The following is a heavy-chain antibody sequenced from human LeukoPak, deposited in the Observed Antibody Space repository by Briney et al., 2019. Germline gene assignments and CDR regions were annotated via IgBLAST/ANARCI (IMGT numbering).Heavy chain of an antibody. Sequence: SETLSLTCTVSGGSISSSSYYWGWIRQPPGKGLEWIGSIYYSGSTYYNPSLKSRVTISVDTSKNQFSLKLSSVTAADTAVYYCARHWVVVPAASSWFDPWGQGTLVTVSS. CDR3: ARHWVVVPAASSWFDP. V-gene: IGHV4-39*01. D-gene: IGHD2-2*01. CDR2: IYYSGST. J-gene: IGHJ5*02. CDR1: GGSISSSSYY.